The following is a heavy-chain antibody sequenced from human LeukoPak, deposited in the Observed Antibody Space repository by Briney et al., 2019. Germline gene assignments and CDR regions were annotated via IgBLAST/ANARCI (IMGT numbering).Heavy chain of an antibody. CDR2: ISYDGSNK. Sequence: GGSLRLSCAASGFTFSSYAMHWVRQAPGKGLEWVAVISYDGSNKYYADSVKGRFTISRDNSKNTLYLQMNSLRAEDTAVYYCARSSSGWYDYWGQGTLVTVSS. CDR3: ARSSSGWYDY. J-gene: IGHJ4*02. D-gene: IGHD6-19*01. V-gene: IGHV3-30-3*01. CDR1: GFTFSSYA.